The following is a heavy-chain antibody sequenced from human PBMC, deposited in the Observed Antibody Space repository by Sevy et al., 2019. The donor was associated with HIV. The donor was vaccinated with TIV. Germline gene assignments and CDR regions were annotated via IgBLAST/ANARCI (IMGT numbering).Heavy chain of an antibody. Sequence: SETLSLTCTVSGGSISSSSYYWGWIRQPPGKGLEWIGSIYYSGSTYYNPSLKSRVTISVDTSKNQFSLKLSSVTAADTAVYYCARSNCSGGSCYFDYWGQGTLVNVSS. V-gene: IGHV4-39*01. J-gene: IGHJ4*02. CDR2: IYYSGST. CDR3: ARSNCSGGSCYFDY. CDR1: GGSISSSSYY. D-gene: IGHD2-15*01.